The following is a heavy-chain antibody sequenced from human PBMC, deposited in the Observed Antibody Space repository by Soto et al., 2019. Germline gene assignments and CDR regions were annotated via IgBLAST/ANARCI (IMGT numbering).Heavy chain of an antibody. CDR2: IYYSGST. J-gene: IGHJ5*02. CDR1: GGSISSSSYY. CDR3: ARHTGRGVIIVENWFDP. V-gene: IGHV4-39*01. D-gene: IGHD3-10*01. Sequence: QLQLQDSGPGLVKPSETLSLTCTVSGGSISSSSYYWGWIRQPPGKGLEWIGSIYYSGSTYYNPSLRSRVTIAVDTSKNQFSLKLSSVTAADTAVYYCARHTGRGVIIVENWFDPWGQGTLVTVSS.